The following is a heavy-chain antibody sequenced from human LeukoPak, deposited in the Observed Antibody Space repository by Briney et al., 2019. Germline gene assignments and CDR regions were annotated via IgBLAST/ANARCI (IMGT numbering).Heavy chain of an antibody. Sequence: ASVKVSCKASGYTFTSYGISWVRQAPGQGLEWMGWISAYNGNTNHAQNFQGRVTMTTDASTSTAYMELRSLGSDDTAVYYCARDLGYCTSTSCYDGRNWFDPWGQGTLVTVSS. D-gene: IGHD2-2*01. V-gene: IGHV1-18*01. J-gene: IGHJ5*02. CDR3: ARDLGYCTSTSCYDGRNWFDP. CDR1: GYTFTSYG. CDR2: ISAYNGNT.